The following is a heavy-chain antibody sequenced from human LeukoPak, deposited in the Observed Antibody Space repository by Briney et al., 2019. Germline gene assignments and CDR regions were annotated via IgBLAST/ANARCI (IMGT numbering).Heavy chain of an antibody. CDR3: ARDPGYCSSTSCYYYLDY. D-gene: IGHD2-2*01. Sequence: GGSLRLSCAASGFTFSSYAMHWVRQAPGKGLEWVAVISYDGSNKYYADSVKGRFTISRDNSKNTLYLQMNSLRAEDTAVYYCARDPGYCSSTSCYYYLDYWGQGTLVTASS. CDR1: GFTFSSYA. CDR2: ISYDGSNK. V-gene: IGHV3-30-3*01. J-gene: IGHJ4*02.